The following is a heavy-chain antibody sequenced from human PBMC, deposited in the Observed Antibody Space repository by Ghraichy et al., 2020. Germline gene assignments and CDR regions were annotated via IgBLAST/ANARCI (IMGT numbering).Heavy chain of an antibody. D-gene: IGHD2-21*01. Sequence: ASVKVSCKASGYTFNNFYMHWARQAPGQGLEWMGIINPSGGSTSYAQKFQGRVTMTRDTSTNTVYMELSSLRSEDTAVYYCARAYCGGDCTPGGYWGQGTLVTVSS. V-gene: IGHV1-46*02. J-gene: IGHJ4*02. CDR3: ARAYCGGDCTPGGY. CDR2: INPSGGST. CDR1: GYTFNNFY.